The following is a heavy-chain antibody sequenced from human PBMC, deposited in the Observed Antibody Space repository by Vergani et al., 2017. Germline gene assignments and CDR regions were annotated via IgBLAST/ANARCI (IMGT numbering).Heavy chain of an antibody. CDR3: ARQRFGDYALFDY. CDR2: ISSSSSTI. D-gene: IGHD3-10*01. V-gene: IGHV3-48*01. J-gene: IGHJ4*02. CDR1: GLTFSSYS. Sequence: EVQLVESGGGLVQPGGSLRLSCAVSGLTFSSYSMNWVRQAPGKGLEWVSYISSSSSTIYYADSVKGRFTISRDNAKNALYLQRNSLRAEDTAVYYCARQRFGDYALFDYWGQGTLGTVSS.